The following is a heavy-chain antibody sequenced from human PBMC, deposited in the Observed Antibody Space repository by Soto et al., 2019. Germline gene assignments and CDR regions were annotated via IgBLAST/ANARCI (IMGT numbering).Heavy chain of an antibody. CDR2: IYYSGST. D-gene: IGHD1-26*01. CDR3: ATQEVGGSYVYTFDP. V-gene: IGHV4-39*01. Sequence: QLHLRESGPGLVKPSETLSLTCTVSGGSITSSSYYWGWIRQPPGKWLEWIGSIYYSGSTYYNPSLKSRVTISVYTSKNQFSLKLSSVTAADTAVYYCATQEVGGSYVYTFDPWGQGTLVTVSS. CDR1: GGSITSSSYY. J-gene: IGHJ5*02.